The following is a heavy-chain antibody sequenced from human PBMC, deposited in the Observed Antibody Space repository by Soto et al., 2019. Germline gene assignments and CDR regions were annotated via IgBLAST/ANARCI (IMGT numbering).Heavy chain of an antibody. Sequence: DVQLLESGGGLVQPGVSLRLSCAASGFTFSNYPMHWVRQAPGKGLEFVSAISGDGTSTYYANSVKGRFTISRDNSKNTLYLQMGSLTAEDMAVYYCARVVSALDYWGQGTLVTVSS. D-gene: IGHD2-21*01. J-gene: IGHJ4*02. V-gene: IGHV3-64*01. CDR1: GFTFSNYP. CDR2: ISGDGTST. CDR3: ARVVSALDY.